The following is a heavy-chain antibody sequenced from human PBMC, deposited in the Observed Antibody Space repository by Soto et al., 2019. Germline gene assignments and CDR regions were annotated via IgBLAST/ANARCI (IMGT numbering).Heavy chain of an antibody. D-gene: IGHD4-17*01. V-gene: IGHV4-59*01. CDR1: GGSISSYY. CDR3: ARVFYGDPRGGYYFDY. CDR2: IYYSGST. Sequence: SETLSLTCTVSGGSISSYYWSWIRQPPGKGLEWIGYIYYSGSTNYNPSLKSRVTISVDTSKNQFSLKLSSVTAADTAVYYCARVFYGDPRGGYYFDYWGQGTLVTVSS. J-gene: IGHJ4*02.